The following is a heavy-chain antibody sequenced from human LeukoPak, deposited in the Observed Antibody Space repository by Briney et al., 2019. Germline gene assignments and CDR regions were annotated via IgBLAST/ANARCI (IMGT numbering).Heavy chain of an antibody. Sequence: SETLSLTCTVSGGSISSYYWSWIRQPPGKGLEWIGYIYYSGSTNYNPSLKSRVTISVETSKNQFSLKLSSVTAADTAVYYCARTVKKLRGGVIIPDAFDIWGQGTMVTVSS. CDR1: GGSISSYY. D-gene: IGHD3-3*01. CDR2: IYYSGST. J-gene: IGHJ3*02. CDR3: ARTVKKLRGGVIIPDAFDI. V-gene: IGHV4-59*01.